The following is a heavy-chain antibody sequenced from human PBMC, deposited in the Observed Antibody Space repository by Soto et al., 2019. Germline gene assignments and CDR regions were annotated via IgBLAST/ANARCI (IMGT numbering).Heavy chain of an antibody. Sequence: QVQLVQSGAEVKKPGSSVKVSCKASGGTFSSYAISWVRQAPGQGLEWMGGIIPIFGTANYAQKFQGRVTITADESTSTAYMELSSLSSEDTAVYYCARGRVPLGGGDGAGDYWGQGTLVTVSS. CDR3: ARGRVPLGGGDGAGDY. D-gene: IGHD2-21*02. CDR2: IIPIFGTA. CDR1: GGTFSSYA. J-gene: IGHJ4*02. V-gene: IGHV1-69*01.